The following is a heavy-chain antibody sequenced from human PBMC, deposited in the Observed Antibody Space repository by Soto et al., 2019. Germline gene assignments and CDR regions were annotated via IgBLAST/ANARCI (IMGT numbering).Heavy chain of an antibody. CDR1: GFTCCKSY. D-gene: IGHD4-4*01. J-gene: IGHJ4*02. CDR3: AREKAYGNYVQEFDY. CDR2: IKQDGSEK. Sequence: VQLVESGGGLVRAGGSLRLSCAASGFTCCKSYMSWDRQPPGNGQVWVANIKQDGSEKDYLVSVKGRFTIARDNAKYSMDLQMASLRAQDTAVYYCAREKAYGNYVQEFDYWGQGPLVTVSS. V-gene: IGHV3-7*01.